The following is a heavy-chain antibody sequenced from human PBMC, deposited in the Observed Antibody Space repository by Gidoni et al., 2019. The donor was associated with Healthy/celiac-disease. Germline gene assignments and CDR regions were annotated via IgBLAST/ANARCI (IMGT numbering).Heavy chain of an antibody. Sequence: QVQLQQWGAGLLKPSETLSLTCAVYGGSFSGYYWSWIRQPPGKGLEWIGEINHSGSTNYNPSLKSRVTISVDTSKNQFSLKLSSVTAADTAVYYCARGRYDVTSIYCGGDCYWRRCNFDYWGQGTLVTVSS. CDR1: GGSFSGYY. J-gene: IGHJ4*02. CDR3: ARGRYDVTSIYCGGDCYWRRCNFDY. V-gene: IGHV4-34*01. D-gene: IGHD2-21*02. CDR2: INHSGST.